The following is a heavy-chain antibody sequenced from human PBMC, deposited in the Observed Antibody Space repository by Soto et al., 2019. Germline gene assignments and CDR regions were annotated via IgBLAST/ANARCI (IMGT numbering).Heavy chain of an antibody. CDR2: ISSSSSTI. CDR1: GFTFSSYS. J-gene: IGHJ5*02. V-gene: IGHV3-48*01. D-gene: IGHD6-13*01. CDR3: ARHPERIAEIGWLDP. Sequence: EVQLVESGGGLVQPGGSLRLSCAASGFTFSSYSMNWVRQAPGKGLEWVSYISSSSSTIYYADSVKGRFTISRDNAKNPLYLQMNSLRADDTAGYYCARHPERIAEIGWLDPWGQGTLVTVSS.